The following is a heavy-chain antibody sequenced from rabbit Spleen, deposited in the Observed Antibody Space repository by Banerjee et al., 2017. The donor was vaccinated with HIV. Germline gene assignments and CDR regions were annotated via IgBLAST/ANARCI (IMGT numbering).Heavy chain of an antibody. CDR3: AREVEIYGGYDGSGYPNYGMDL. J-gene: IGHJ6*01. V-gene: IGHV1S45*01. Sequence: QLVESGGGLVQPGGSLKLSCKASGFDFSDYGVTWVRQAPGKGLEWIACIYGGGSGRTYYANWAKGRFTISKTSSTTVTLQMTSLTAADTATYFCAREVEIYGGYDGSGYPNYGMDLWGPGTLVTVS. CDR2: IYGGGSGRT. D-gene: IGHD6-1*01. CDR1: GFDFSDYG.